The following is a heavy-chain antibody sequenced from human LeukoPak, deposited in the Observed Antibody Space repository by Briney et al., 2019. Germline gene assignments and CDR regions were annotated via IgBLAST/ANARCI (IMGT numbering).Heavy chain of an antibody. CDR2: IYHSGST. Sequence: SGTLSLTCAVSGGSISSSNWWSWVRQPPGKGLEWIGEIYHSGSTNYNPSLKSRVTISVDKSKNQFSLKLSSVTAADTAVYYCARQGIQLWSGKWFDPWGQGTPVTVSS. CDR1: GGSISSSNW. V-gene: IGHV4-4*02. D-gene: IGHD5-18*01. CDR3: ARQGIQLWSGKWFDP. J-gene: IGHJ5*02.